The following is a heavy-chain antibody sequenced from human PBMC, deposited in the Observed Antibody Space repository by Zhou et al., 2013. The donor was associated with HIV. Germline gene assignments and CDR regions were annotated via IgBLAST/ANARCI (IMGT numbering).Heavy chain of an antibody. CDR2: INPDTGDT. CDR1: GYTFTTYY. Sequence: QVQLLQSGAEVKKPGASVKVSCKASGYTFTTYYVHWLRQAPGQGLEWMGWINPDTGDTNYAPKFQGRVTLTRDTSIDTAYMDLNRLKSHDTAFYYCARRLNYDSSGYSYSFDYWGQGTLVTV. D-gene: IGHD3-22*01. CDR3: ARRLNYDSSGYSYSFDY. V-gene: IGHV1-2*07. J-gene: IGHJ4*02.